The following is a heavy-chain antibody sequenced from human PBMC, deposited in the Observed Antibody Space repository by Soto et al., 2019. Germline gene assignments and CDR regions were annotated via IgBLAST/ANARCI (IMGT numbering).Heavy chain of an antibody. CDR1: GGSFSGYY. Sequence: QVQLQQWGAGLLKPSETLSLTCAVYGGSFSGYYWSWIRQPPGKGLEWIAEIKHSGSTNQNPSPKSRVSVSVDTSKNQFSLKLRSVTAADTAKYYCARGIPMTEVIQGEAPGKFYFDSWGLGTLVIVSS. J-gene: IGHJ4*02. CDR2: IKHSGST. D-gene: IGHD3-16*01. V-gene: IGHV4-34*01. CDR3: ARGIPMTEVIQGEAPGKFYFDS.